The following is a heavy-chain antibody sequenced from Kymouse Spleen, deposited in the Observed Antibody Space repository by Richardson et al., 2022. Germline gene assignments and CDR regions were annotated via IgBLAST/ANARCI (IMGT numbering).Heavy chain of an antibody. CDR2: IWYDGSNK. V-gene: IGHV3-33*01. D-gene: IGHD6-13*01. CDR1: GFTFSSYG. Sequence: QVQLVESGGGVVQPGRSLRLSCAASGFTFSSYGMHWVRQAPGKGLEWVAVIWYDGSNKYYADSVKGRFTISRDNSKNTLYLQMNSLRAEDTAVYYCARGGYSSSWYLFDYWGQGTLVTVSS. J-gene: IGHJ4*02. CDR3: ARGGYSSSWYLFDY.